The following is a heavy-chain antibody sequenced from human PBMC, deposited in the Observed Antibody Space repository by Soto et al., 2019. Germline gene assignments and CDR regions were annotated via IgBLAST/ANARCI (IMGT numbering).Heavy chain of an antibody. CDR3: AKDLRVYCSGGSCYDFDY. CDR2: ISYDGSNK. Sequence: QVQLVESGGGLVQPGRSLRLSGAASGLTFSSYGMHWVRQAPGKGLEWVAVISYDGSNKYYADSVKGRSTISRDNSKNSLYLQMNSLRAEDTAVYYCAKDLRVYCSGGSCYDFDYWGQGTLVTVSS. CDR1: GLTFSSYG. V-gene: IGHV3-30*18. J-gene: IGHJ4*02. D-gene: IGHD2-15*01.